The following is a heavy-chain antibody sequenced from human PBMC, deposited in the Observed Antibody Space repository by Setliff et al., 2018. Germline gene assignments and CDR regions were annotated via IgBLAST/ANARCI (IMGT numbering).Heavy chain of an antibody. Sequence: SETLSLTCTVSGGSIRNYYWSWIRQPPGKGLEWIGYIYYSGNTNYNPSLKSRVTISVDTSKDQFSLKLSSVTAADTAVYFCARGYYNFLSGYYTPYYFDYWGQGTLVTVSS. CDR3: ARGYYNFLSGYYTPYYFDY. D-gene: IGHD3-3*01. V-gene: IGHV4-59*01. CDR1: GGSIRNYY. CDR2: IYYSGNT. J-gene: IGHJ4*02.